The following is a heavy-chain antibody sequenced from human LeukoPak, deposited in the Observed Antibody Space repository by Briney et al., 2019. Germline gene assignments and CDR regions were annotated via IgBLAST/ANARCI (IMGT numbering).Heavy chain of an antibody. J-gene: IGHJ6*04. CDR1: GGTFSSYA. CDR3: ARDNIVVVPAAMGNYYYYGMDV. D-gene: IGHD2-2*01. CDR2: IIPIFGTA. Sequence: GSSVKVSCKASGGTFSSYAISWVRQAPGQGLEWMGGIIPIFGTANYAPKFQGRVTITADKSTSTAYMELSSLRSEDTAVYYCARDNIVVVPAAMGNYYYYGMDVWGKGTTVTVSS. V-gene: IGHV1-69*06.